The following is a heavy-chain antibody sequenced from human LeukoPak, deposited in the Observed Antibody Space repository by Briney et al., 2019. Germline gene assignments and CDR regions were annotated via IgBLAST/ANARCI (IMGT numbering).Heavy chain of an antibody. CDR1: GFTFSSYG. J-gene: IGHJ4*02. V-gene: IGHV3-30*02. Sequence: GGSLRLSCAASGFTFSSYGMHWVRQAPGKGLEWVAFIRYDGSNKYYADSVKGRLTISRDNSKNTLYLQMNSLRAEDTAVYYCARGTYSSSWWGRWGQGTLVTVSS. CDR2: IRYDGSNK. CDR3: ARGTYSSSWWGR. D-gene: IGHD6-13*01.